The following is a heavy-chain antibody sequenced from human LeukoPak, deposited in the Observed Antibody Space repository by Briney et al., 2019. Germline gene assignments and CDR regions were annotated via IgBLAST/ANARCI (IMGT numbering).Heavy chain of an antibody. J-gene: IGHJ4*02. CDR1: GFTFTNAW. CDR2: IKSKADGGTT. D-gene: IGHD3-22*01. Sequence: GGSLRLSCVASGFTFTNAWMSWVRKAPGRGLEWVGHIKSKADGGTTDYAAPVKGRFIISRDDSKHTLYLQVNSLKTDDTAVYYCAKYDTSVNFDYWGLGTLVTVSS. CDR3: AKYDTSVNFDY. V-gene: IGHV3-15*01.